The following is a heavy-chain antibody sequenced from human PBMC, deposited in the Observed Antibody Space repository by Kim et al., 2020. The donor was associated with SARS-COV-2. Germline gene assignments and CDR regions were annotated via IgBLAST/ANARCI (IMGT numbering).Heavy chain of an antibody. CDR1: GFTFSSYS. V-gene: IGHV3-21*01. J-gene: IGHJ3*02. D-gene: IGHD3-10*01. CDR2: ISSSSSYI. CDR3: ARELPVTMVRDALDI. Sequence: GGSLRLSCAASGFTFSSYSMNWVRQAPGKGLEWVSSISSSSSYIYYADSVKGRFTISRDNSKNSLYLQMNSLRAEDTAVYYCARELPVTMVRDALDIWGQGTTVTVSS.